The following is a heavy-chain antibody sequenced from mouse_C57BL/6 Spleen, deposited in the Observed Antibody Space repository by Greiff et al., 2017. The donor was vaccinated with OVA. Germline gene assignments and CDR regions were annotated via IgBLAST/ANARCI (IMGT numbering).Heavy chain of an antibody. CDR2: IYPRSGNP. D-gene: IGHD2-1*01. CDR1: GSTFTSYG. Sequence: VQLQQSGAELARPGASVKLSSKPSGSTFTSYGLSWVKRRTGHALKGIGEIYPRSGNPSSNEKFKGKATLTADKSSSTAYMELRSLTSEDSAVYFCARSAGNYAAMDYWGQGTSVTVSS. V-gene: IGHV1-81*01. J-gene: IGHJ4*01. CDR3: ARSAGNYAAMDY.